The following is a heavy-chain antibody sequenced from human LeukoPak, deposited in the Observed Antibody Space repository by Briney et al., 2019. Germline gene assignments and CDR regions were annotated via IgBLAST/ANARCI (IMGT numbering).Heavy chain of an antibody. J-gene: IGHJ4*02. Sequence: GGSLRLSCAASGFTFSSYAMSWVRQAPGKGLEWVSAISGSGGSTYYADSVKGRFTISRDNSKNTLYLQMNSLGAEDTAVYYCAKDTHGYPGGIDYWGQGTLVTVSS. CDR2: ISGSGGST. D-gene: IGHD3-22*01. V-gene: IGHV3-23*01. CDR3: AKDTHGYPGGIDY. CDR1: GFTFSSYA.